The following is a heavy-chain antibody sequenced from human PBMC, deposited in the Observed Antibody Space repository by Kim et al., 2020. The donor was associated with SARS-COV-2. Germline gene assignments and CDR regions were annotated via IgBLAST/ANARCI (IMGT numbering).Heavy chain of an antibody. V-gene: IGHV3-73*01. D-gene: IGHD1-1*01. J-gene: IGHJ3*02. CDR3: TRVPGTPLAFWDAFDI. Sequence: SVNGRFTISRDDSKNTAYLQMNSLETEDTAVYFCTRVPGTPLAFWDAFDIWGQGTMVTVSS.